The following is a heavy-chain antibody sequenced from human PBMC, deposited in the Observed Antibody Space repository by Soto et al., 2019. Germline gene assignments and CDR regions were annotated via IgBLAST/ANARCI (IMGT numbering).Heavy chain of an antibody. CDR1: GGSISSSSYY. J-gene: IGHJ5*02. V-gene: IGHV4-39*01. CDR2: IYYSGST. CDR3: ARQPAGCSSTSCYWSSYNWFDP. Sequence: PSETLSLTXTVSGGSISSSSYYWGWIRQPPGKGLEWIGSIYYSGSTYYNPSLKSRVTISVDTSKNQFSLKLSSVTAADTAVYYCARQPAGCSSTSCYWSSYNWFDPWGQGTLVTVSS. D-gene: IGHD2-2*01.